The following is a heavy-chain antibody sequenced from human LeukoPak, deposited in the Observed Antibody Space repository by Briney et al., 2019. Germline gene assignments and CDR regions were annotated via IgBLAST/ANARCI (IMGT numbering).Heavy chain of an antibody. CDR2: ISSSSSYI. V-gene: IGHV3-11*06. D-gene: IGHD2-15*01. CDR1: GFTFSDYY. J-gene: IGHJ4*02. CDR3: ARGRDIVVVVAATGFDY. Sequence: PGGSLRLSCAASGFTFSDYYMSWIRQAPGKGLEWVSSISSSSSYIYYADSVKGRFTISRDNAKNSLYLQMNSLRAEDTAVYYCARGRDIVVVVAATGFDYWGQGTLVTVSS.